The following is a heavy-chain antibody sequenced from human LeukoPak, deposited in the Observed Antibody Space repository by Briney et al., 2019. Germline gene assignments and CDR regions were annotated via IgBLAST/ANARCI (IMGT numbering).Heavy chain of an antibody. Sequence: PSQTLSLTCTVSGGSISGGGYYWSWIRQHPGKGLEWIGYIYYSGSTNCSPSLKSRLTISVDTSKNQFSLKLSSVTAADTAVYYCAREITAGSNWFDPWGQGTLVTVSS. CDR1: GGSISGGGYY. J-gene: IGHJ5*02. D-gene: IGHD1-20*01. CDR3: AREITAGSNWFDP. CDR2: IYYSGST. V-gene: IGHV4-31*03.